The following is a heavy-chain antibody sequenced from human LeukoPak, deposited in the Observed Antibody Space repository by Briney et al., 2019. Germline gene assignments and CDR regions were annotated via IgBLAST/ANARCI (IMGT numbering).Heavy chain of an antibody. V-gene: IGHV4-59*01. J-gene: IGHJ4*02. Sequence: PSETLSLTCTVSGGSISSYYWSWIRQPPGKGLEWIGYVYNSGSTNYNPSLKSRVTTSVDMSKNQFSLKLTSVTAADTAVYYCARGSSNWNYDPNLDYWGQGTLVSVSS. CDR2: VYNSGST. CDR1: GGSISSYY. D-gene: IGHD1-7*01. CDR3: ARGSSNWNYDPNLDY.